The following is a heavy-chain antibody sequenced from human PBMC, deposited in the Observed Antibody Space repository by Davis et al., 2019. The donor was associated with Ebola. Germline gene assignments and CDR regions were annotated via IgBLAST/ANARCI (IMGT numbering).Heavy chain of an antibody. CDR2: INAGNGNT. Sequence: ASVKVSCKASGYTFTRYAIHWVRQAPGQRLEWMGWINAGNGNTKYSQKFQGRVTMTTDTSTSTAYMELRSLRSDDTAVYYCARDQKTTVPKPYYYYYGMDVWGQGTTVTVSS. D-gene: IGHD4-11*01. J-gene: IGHJ6*02. CDR3: ARDQKTTVPKPYYYYYGMDV. V-gene: IGHV1-3*01. CDR1: GYTFTRYA.